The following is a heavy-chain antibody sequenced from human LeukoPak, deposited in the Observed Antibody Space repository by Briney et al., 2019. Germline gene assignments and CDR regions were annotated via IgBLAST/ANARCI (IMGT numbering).Heavy chain of an antibody. CDR1: GFSLSTTVVG. V-gene: IGHV2-5*02. CDR2: IYWDDDS. J-gene: IGHJ4*02. CDR3: AHTGGYDSFDY. D-gene: IGHD5-12*01. Sequence: SGPTLVKPTQTLTLTCTFSGFSLSTTVVGVGWIRQPPGKALEWLALIYWDDDSRYSPSLKSRLTITKDTPKNQVVLTMTNMDPVDTATYYCAHTGGYDSFDYWGQGTLVTVSS.